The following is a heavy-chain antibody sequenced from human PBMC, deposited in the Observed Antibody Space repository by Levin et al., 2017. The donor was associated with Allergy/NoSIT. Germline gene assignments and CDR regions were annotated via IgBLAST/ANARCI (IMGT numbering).Heavy chain of an antibody. CDR1: GFSFSDSY. D-gene: IGHD2-15*01. V-gene: IGHV3-11*03. CDR2: ISRRGDYA. Sequence: GESLKISCAASGFSFSDSYMTWIRQAPGKGLEWVSYISRRGDYANYADSVKGRFTISRDNAKNSLSLHMNSLRAEDTAVYYCARTVGSGDCSGGSCSNWFDPWGQGTLVTVSS. CDR3: ARTVGSGDCSGGSCSNWFDP. J-gene: IGHJ5*02.